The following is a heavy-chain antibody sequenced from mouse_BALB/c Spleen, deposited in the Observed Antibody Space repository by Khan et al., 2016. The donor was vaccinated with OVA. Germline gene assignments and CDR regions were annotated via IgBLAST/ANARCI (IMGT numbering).Heavy chain of an antibody. CDR1: GYTFTDYY. CDR2: IYPGSGNT. D-gene: IGHD2-3*01. CDR3: ARMDTTSLDC. J-gene: IGHJ2*01. Sequence: QVQLQRPRTELARPGASVKLSCKASGYTFTDYYINWVKQRTGQGLEWIGEIYPGSGNTYYNEKFKGKATLTADKSSSTAYMQLSRLTSEDSAVYFCARMDTTSLDCWGQGTTLTLSS. V-gene: IGHV1-77*01.